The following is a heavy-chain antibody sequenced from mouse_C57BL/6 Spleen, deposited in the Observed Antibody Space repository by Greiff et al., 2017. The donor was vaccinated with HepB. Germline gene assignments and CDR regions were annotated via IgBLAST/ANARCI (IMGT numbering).Heavy chain of an antibody. CDR1: GFTFSDYG. CDR2: ISSGSSTI. Sequence: DVQLQESGGGLVKPGGSLKLSCAASGFTFSDYGMHWVRQAPEKGLEWVAYISSGSSTIYYADTVKGRFTISRDNAKNTLFLQMTSLRSEDTAMYYCARPLSTMVTSWFAYWGQGTLVTVSA. CDR3: ARPLSTMVTSWFAY. J-gene: IGHJ3*01. V-gene: IGHV5-17*01. D-gene: IGHD2-1*01.